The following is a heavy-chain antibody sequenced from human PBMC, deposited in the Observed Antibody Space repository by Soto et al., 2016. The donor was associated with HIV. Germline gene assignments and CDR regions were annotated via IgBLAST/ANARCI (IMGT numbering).Heavy chain of an antibody. CDR3: ARVGSGILSGSTGDAFDI. V-gene: IGHV1-2*02. CDR2: INPNSGVT. Sequence: QVQLVQSGAEVKKPGASVKVSCKASGYTFNDYYIQWVRQAPGQGLEWMAWINPNSGVTNYAQKFQGRVTMTRDTSISTAYMELSRLRSDDTAVYYCARVGSGILSGSTGDAFDIWGQGTMVTASS. D-gene: IGHD2-15*01. J-gene: IGHJ3*02. CDR1: GYTFNDYY.